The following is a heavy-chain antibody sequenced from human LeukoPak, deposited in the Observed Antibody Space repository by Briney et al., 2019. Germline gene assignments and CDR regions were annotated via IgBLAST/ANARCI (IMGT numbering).Heavy chain of an antibody. D-gene: IGHD3-10*01. CDR1: GGSISSSNW. CDR3: ARVPFVMVRGVIITYYYYGMDV. Sequence: SETLSLTCAVSGGSISSSNWWSWVRQPPGKGLEWIGEIYHSGSTNYNPSLKSRVTISVDTSKNQFSLKLSSVTAADTAVYYCARVPFVMVRGVIITYYYYGMDVWGQGTTVTVSS. V-gene: IGHV4-4*02. CDR2: IYHSGST. J-gene: IGHJ6*02.